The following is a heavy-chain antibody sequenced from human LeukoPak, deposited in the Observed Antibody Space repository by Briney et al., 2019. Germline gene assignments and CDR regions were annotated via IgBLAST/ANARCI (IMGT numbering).Heavy chain of an antibody. J-gene: IGHJ4*02. CDR3: FREGGD. Sequence: PGGSLRLSCVASGFTFSSHWMVWVRQAPGKGLVWVSYINIDERITGYADSVKGRFTISRDNAKNTLYLQMNSLRVEDTAIYYCFREGGDWGQGTLVTVSS. V-gene: IGHV3-74*01. CDR1: GFTFSSHW. D-gene: IGHD3-10*01. CDR2: INIDERIT.